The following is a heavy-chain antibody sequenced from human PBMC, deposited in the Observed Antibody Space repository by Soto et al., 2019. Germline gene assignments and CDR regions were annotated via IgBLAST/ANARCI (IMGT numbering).Heavy chain of an antibody. Sequence: GGSLRLSCAASGFTFSSYWMSWVRQAPGKGLEWVATIKQDGSEKYYVDSVKGRFTIARDNAKNSLSLQMNSLRAEDTAVYFCARDQVEYGYNSRLVFQHWGQGTLVTVSS. J-gene: IGHJ1*01. V-gene: IGHV3-7*05. CDR3: ARDQVEYGYNSRLVFQH. CDR2: IKQDGSEK. D-gene: IGHD3-22*01. CDR1: GFTFSSYW.